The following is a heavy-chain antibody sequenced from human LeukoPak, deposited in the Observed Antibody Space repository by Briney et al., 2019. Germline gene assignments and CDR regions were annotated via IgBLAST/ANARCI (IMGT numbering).Heavy chain of an antibody. V-gene: IGHV3-23*01. D-gene: IGHD3-22*01. CDR1: GLTFSSYA. CDR2: ISDSGTNT. CDR3: ARGNGYHYVFDL. Sequence: GGSLRLSCAASGLTFSSYALTWVRQAPGKGLEWVSAISDSGTNTYYADSVKGRFTISRDTSKNTLYQQMNSLRAEDTAVYYCARGNGYHYVFDLWGQGTLVTVSS. J-gene: IGHJ4*02.